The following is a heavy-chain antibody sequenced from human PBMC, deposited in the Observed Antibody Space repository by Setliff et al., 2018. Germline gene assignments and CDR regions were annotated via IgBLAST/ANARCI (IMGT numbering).Heavy chain of an antibody. D-gene: IGHD3-16*01. CDR2: ITGSGGST. CDR1: GFTFRGFA. Sequence: GGSLRLSCAASGFTFRGFAMHWARQAPGKGLEWVSAITGSGGSTYYADSVKGRFTISRDNSKNTLYLQMNSLRAEDTAVYYCAKEVVTYVYDYWGQGTLVTVSS. V-gene: IGHV3-23*01. J-gene: IGHJ4*02. CDR3: AKEVVTYVYDY.